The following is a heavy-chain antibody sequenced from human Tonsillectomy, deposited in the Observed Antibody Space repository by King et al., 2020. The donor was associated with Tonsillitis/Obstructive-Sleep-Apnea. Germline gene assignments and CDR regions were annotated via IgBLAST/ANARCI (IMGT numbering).Heavy chain of an antibody. CDR3: ARDMVFGAGGDAFDI. CDR2: IYYSGST. J-gene: IGHJ3*02. V-gene: IGHV4-59*01. CDR1: GGSISSYY. Sequence: QLQESGPGLVKPSETLSLTCTVSGGSISSYYWSWIRQPPGKGLEWIGYIYYSGSTNSNPSLRSRVTISVDTSKNQFSLKLSSVTAADTAVYYCARDMVFGAGGDAFDIWGQGTMVTVSS. D-gene: IGHD3-16*01.